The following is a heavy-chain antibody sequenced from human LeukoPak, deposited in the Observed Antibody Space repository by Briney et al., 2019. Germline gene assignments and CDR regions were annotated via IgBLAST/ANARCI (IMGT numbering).Heavy chain of an antibody. Sequence: PGGSLRLSCAASGFTFSTYSMNWVRQAPGKGLEWVSYISSSSSTLYYADSVKGRFTISRDNAKNSLYLQMNSLRAEDTAVYYCARVLSTYYDFWSGPFDYWGQGTLVTVSS. CDR2: ISSSSSTL. J-gene: IGHJ4*02. D-gene: IGHD3-3*01. CDR3: ARVLSTYYDFWSGPFDY. V-gene: IGHV3-48*04. CDR1: GFTFSTYS.